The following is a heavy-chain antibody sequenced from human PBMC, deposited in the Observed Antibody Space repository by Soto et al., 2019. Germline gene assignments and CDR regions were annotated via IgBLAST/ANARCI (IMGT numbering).Heavy chain of an antibody. V-gene: IGHV3-30*18. CDR3: AKLSPVAARTFDF. J-gene: IGHJ4*02. D-gene: IGHD6-19*01. CDR2: ISYDGSDK. Sequence: QVQLVESRGGVVQPGRSLRLSCAASGFTFSTYGIHWVRQAPGKGLEWVAFISYDGSDKYYADSVKGRFTISRDNSKNTLYLQMNSLRAGDTAVYYCAKLSPVAARTFDFWGQGTLVTVSS. CDR1: GFTFSTYG.